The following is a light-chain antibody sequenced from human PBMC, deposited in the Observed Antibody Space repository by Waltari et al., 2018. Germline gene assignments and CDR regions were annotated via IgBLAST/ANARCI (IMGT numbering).Light chain of an antibody. J-gene: IGKJ4*01. V-gene: IGKV3-11*01. CDR2: DAS. CDR3: QQRSDWLLT. CDR1: QCFSSY. Sequence: SWRASQCFSSYLAWYQQKSGQAPRLPIYDASNRATCIPARFSGGGSGTDFTLTISSLEPEDFAVYYCQQRSDWLLTFGGGTKVEIK.